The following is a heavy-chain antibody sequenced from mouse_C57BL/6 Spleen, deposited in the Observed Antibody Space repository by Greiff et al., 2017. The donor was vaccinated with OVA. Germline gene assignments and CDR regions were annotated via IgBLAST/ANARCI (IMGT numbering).Heavy chain of an antibody. CDR2: IHPNSGST. CDR1: GYTFTSYW. Sequence: QVQLQQPGAELVKPGASVTLSCKASGYTFTSYWMHWVKQRPGQGLEWIGMIHPNSGSTNYNEKFKSKATLTVDKSSSTAYMQLSSLTSEDSAVYYCAREGGYSPFAYWGQGTLVTVSA. J-gene: IGHJ3*01. D-gene: IGHD2-12*01. CDR3: AREGGYSPFAY. V-gene: IGHV1-64*01.